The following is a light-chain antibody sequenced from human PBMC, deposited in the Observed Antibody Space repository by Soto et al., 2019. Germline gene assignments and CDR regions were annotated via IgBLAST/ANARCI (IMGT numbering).Light chain of an antibody. Sequence: QSALTQPPSASGSPGQSVTISCTGTSSDVGGYNYVSWYQQHPGKAPKLMIYEVSKRPSGVPDRFSGSKSGNTTSLTVSGLQAEDEADYYCSSYAGSNNPNYVFGTGTKVT. CDR3: SSYAGSNNPNYV. CDR2: EVS. J-gene: IGLJ1*01. V-gene: IGLV2-8*01. CDR1: SSDVGGYNY.